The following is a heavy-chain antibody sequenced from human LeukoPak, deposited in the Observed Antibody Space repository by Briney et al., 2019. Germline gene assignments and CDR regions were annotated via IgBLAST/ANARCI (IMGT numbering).Heavy chain of an antibody. Sequence: GESLKISCKGSGYSFTSYWIGWVRQMPGKGLEWMGIIYPGDSDTRYSPSFEGQVTISADKSSSTAYLQWSSLKASDTAMYYCARQGGSYDFWFDPWGQGTLVTVSS. CDR3: ARQGGSYDFWFDP. CDR2: IYPGDSDT. CDR1: GYSFTSYW. D-gene: IGHD1-26*01. J-gene: IGHJ5*02. V-gene: IGHV5-51*01.